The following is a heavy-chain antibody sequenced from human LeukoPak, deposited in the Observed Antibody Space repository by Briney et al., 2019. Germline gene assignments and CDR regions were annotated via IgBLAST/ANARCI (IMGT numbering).Heavy chain of an antibody. J-gene: IGHJ4*02. D-gene: IGHD1-26*01. CDR1: GFTFSSYG. Sequence: GGSLRLSCAASGFTFSSYGMHWVRQAPGKGLEWVAFIRYDGSNKYYADSVKGRFTISRDNSKNTLYLQMNSLRAEDTAVYYCAKSGSIVGAIGVDYWAREPWSPSPQ. CDR3: AKSGSIVGAIGVDY. CDR2: IRYDGSNK. V-gene: IGHV3-30*02.